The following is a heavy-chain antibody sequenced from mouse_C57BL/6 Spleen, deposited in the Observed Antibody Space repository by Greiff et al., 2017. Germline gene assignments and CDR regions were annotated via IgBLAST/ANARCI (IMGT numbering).Heavy chain of an antibody. D-gene: IGHD1-1*01. CDR2: INPNYGTT. CDR3: ARDLTKGVEGTLCSFDV. J-gene: IGHJ1*03. V-gene: IGHV1-39*01. Sequence: VQLQQSGPELVKPGASVKISCKASGYSFTDYYMNWVKQSNGKSLEWIGVINPNYGTTSYNQKFKGKATLTVDQSSSTAYMQLNSLTSEDAAVYYCARDLTKGVEGTLCSFDVWGKGTTLTVSS. CDR1: GYSFTDYY.